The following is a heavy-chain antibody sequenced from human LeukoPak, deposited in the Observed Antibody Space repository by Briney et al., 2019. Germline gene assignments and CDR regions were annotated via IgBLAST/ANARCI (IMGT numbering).Heavy chain of an antibody. D-gene: IGHD3-10*01. CDR1: GFTFSSYS. CDR2: ISSSSSYI. CDR3: VKGASGSYLNYFDY. V-gene: IGHV3-21*04. Sequence: GGSLRLSCAASGFTFSSYSMNWVRQAPGKGLEWVSSISSSSSYIYYADSVKGRFTFSRDNSKNILYLQMNSLRAEDTAVYYCVKGASGSYLNYFDYWGQGTLLTVSS. J-gene: IGHJ4*02.